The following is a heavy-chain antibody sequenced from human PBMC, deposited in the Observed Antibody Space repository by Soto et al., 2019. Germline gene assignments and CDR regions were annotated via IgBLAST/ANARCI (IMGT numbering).Heavy chain of an antibody. V-gene: IGHV1-3*01. Sequence: ASVKVSCKASGYIFTTYAMHWVRQAPGQRPEWMGWISSGNTKYSQNFQDRLSITRDTSASTVYMELSNLRSEDTAVYYCARGRVVRGGICGVRQGFWGQRHLVIVSS. D-gene: IGHD3-10*01. J-gene: IGHJ4*02. CDR2: ISSGNT. CDR1: GYIFTTYA. CDR3: ARGRVVRGGICGVRQGF.